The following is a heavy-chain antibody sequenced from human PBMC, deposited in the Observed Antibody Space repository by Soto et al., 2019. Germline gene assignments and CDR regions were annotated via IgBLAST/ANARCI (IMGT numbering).Heavy chain of an antibody. CDR2: ISGSGGST. D-gene: IGHD6-13*01. J-gene: IGHJ6*02. Sequence: GGSLRLSCAASGFTFSSYAMSWVRQAPGKGLEWVSAISGSGGSTYYADSVKGRFTIARDNSKNTLYLQMNSLRAEDTAVYYCAKDLSSSWYGGYYYYGMDVWGQGTTVTVSS. CDR1: GFTFSSYA. CDR3: AKDLSSSWYGGYYYYGMDV. V-gene: IGHV3-23*01.